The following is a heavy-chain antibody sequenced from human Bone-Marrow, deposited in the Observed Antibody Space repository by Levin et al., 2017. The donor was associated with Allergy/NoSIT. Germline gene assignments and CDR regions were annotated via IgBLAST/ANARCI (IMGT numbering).Heavy chain of an antibody. Sequence: PGGSLRLSCAASGFTFSNYWMSWVRQVPGKGLEWVANIKQDGSEKYYVDSVKGRFTISRDNAKNSLYLQMNSLRAEDTAVYDCARDIIVVTAAIYFDYWGQGTLVTVPS. V-gene: IGHV3-7*01. CDR1: GFTFSNYW. CDR3: ARDIIVVTAAIYFDY. J-gene: IGHJ4*02. CDR2: IKQDGSEK. D-gene: IGHD2-2*02.